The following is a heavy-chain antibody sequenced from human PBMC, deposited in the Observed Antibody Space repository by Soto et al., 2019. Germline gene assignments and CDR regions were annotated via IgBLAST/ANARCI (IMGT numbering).Heavy chain of an antibody. D-gene: IGHD1-1*01. J-gene: IGHJ1*01. CDR2: ISYDGSKS. CDR1: GFTFSTSA. CDR3: ARGAMAGNEVPGD. V-gene: IGHV3-30-3*01. Sequence: QVQLVESGGGVIQPGRSLRLSCAASGFTFSTSAMHWVRQAPGKGLEWMTVISYDGSKSHYADSVKGRFTISRDNSKNTLYLQMNSLRADDTALYYCARGAMAGNEVPGDWGQGTLVTVSS.